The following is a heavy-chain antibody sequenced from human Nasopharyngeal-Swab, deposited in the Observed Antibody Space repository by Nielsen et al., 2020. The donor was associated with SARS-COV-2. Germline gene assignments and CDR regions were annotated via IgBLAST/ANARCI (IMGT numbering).Heavy chain of an antibody. CDR2: TSSNGNYT. CDR3: ARQKYTGSFRD. Sequence: GESLKISCVASGFIFSNYAMHWVRPAPGKGLEWVAVTSSNGNYTNYADSVKGRFTISRDNSNNIVYLQMNSLRVDDTAMYHCARQKYTGSFRDWGQGTLVSVSS. J-gene: IGHJ4*02. V-gene: IGHV3-30*04. D-gene: IGHD1-26*01. CDR1: GFIFSNYA.